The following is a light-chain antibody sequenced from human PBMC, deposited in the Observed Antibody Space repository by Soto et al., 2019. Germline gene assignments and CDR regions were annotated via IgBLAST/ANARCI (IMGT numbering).Light chain of an antibody. V-gene: IGLV2-14*03. CDR1: SSDVGSYNS. CDR3: SSFTSSSYYV. J-gene: IGLJ1*01. CDR2: DVS. Sequence: QSVLAQPASVSGSPGQSIAISCTGTSSDVGSYNSVSWYQQYPGKAPTLMIHDVSDRPSGVSNRFSGSKSGNTASLTISGIQDEDDDDYYCSSFTSSSYYVCGSGTKVKVL.